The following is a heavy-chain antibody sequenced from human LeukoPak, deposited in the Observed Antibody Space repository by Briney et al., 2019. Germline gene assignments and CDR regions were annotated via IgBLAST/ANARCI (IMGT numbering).Heavy chain of an antibody. D-gene: IGHD5-12*01. CDR1: GGSISSGDYY. Sequence: SETLSLTCTVSGGSISSGDYYWSWIRQPPGKGLEWIGYIYYSGSTYYNPSLKSRVTISVDTSKNQFSLKLSPVTAADTAVYYCASLVATIGNFDCWGQGTLATVSS. V-gene: IGHV4-30-4*01. J-gene: IGHJ4*02. CDR2: IYYSGST. CDR3: ASLVATIGNFDC.